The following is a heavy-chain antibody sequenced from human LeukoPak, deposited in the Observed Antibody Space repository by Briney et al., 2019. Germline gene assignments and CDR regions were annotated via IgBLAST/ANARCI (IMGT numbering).Heavy chain of an antibody. Sequence: SETLSLTCAVYGGSFSGYYWSWIRQPPGKGLEWIGEIDHSGSTNYNPSLKSRVTISVDTSKNQFSLKLSSVTAADTAVYYCARGIRSYRAFDIWGQGTMVTVSS. CDR3: ARGIRSYRAFDI. D-gene: IGHD1-26*01. V-gene: IGHV4-34*01. CDR1: GGSFSGYY. J-gene: IGHJ3*02. CDR2: IDHSGST.